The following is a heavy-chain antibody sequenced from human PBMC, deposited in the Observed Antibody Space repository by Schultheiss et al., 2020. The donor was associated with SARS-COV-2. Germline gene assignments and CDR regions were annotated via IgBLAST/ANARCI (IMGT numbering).Heavy chain of an antibody. J-gene: IGHJ6*03. CDR2: IYYSGST. CDR1: GGSISSGDYY. V-gene: IGHV4-61*08. D-gene: IGHD6-6*01. Sequence: SETLSLTCTVSGGSISSGDYYWSWIRQPPGKGLEWIGYIYYSGSTNYNPSLKSRVTISVDTSKNQFSLKLSSVTAADTAVYYCARELRAARHYYYMDVWGKGTTVTVSS. CDR3: ARELRAARHYYYMDV.